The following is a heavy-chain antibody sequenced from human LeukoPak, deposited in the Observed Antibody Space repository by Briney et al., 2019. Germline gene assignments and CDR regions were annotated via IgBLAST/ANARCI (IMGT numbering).Heavy chain of an antibody. CDR1: GGSFSGYY. J-gene: IGHJ5*02. Sequence: SETLSLTCAVYGGSFSGYYWSWIRQPPGKGLEWIGEINHSGSTNYNPSLKSRVTISVDTSKNQFSLKLSSVTAADTAVYYCARVYYSNWFDPWGQGTLVTVSS. V-gene: IGHV4-34*01. D-gene: IGHD3-22*01. CDR3: ARVYYSNWFDP. CDR2: INHSGST.